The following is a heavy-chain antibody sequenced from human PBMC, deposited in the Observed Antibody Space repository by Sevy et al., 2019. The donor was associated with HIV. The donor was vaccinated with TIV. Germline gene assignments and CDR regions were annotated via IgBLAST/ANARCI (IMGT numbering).Heavy chain of an antibody. V-gene: IGHV3-23*01. CDR3: AKEHNSGYY. D-gene: IGHD6-19*01. CDR1: GFTFISYA. Sequence: GGSLRLSCAASGFTFISYAMTWVRQAPGKGLEWVSAISPSGGSTYYADSVKGRFTISRDNSKNTVELQMKSLRVEDTAIYYCAKEHNSGYYWGQGILVTVSS. J-gene: IGHJ4*02. CDR2: ISPSGGST.